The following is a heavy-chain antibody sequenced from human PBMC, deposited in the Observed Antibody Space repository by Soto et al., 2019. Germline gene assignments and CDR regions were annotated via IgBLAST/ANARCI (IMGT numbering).Heavy chain of an antibody. D-gene: IGHD6-13*01. V-gene: IGHV1-69*02. CDR3: ARGSPPWEQQLVEPTAYAFDI. J-gene: IGHJ3*02. CDR1: GGTFSSYT. Sequence: ASVKVSCKASGGTFSSYTISWVRQAPGQGLEWMGRIIPILGIANYAQKFQGRVTITADKSTSTAYMELSSLRSEDTAVYYCARGSPPWEQQLVEPTAYAFDIWGQGTMVTVSS. CDR2: IIPILGIA.